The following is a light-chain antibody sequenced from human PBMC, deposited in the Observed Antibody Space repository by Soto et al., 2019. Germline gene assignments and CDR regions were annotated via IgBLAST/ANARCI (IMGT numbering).Light chain of an antibody. CDR2: KAS. V-gene: IGKV1-5*03. Sequence: DFEMTQSPSTLPTSIGDRVTINCRASQNVSNWLAWYQQKPGKAPKLLIYKASRLESGVPSRFSASGSGTDFTLTINRLQSDDFATYFCQQYSKESTFGQGTKLEIK. CDR1: QNVSNW. J-gene: IGKJ2*01. CDR3: QQYSKEST.